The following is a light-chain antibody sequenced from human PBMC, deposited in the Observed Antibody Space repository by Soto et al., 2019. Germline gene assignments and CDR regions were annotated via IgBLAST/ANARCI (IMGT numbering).Light chain of an antibody. CDR3: SSYAGSNTVV. Sequence: QSALTQPPSASGSPGQSVTISCTGTSSDVGSYNYVSWYQLHPGKAPKLMIHEVTKRPSGVPDRFSGSKSGNTASLTVSGLQAEDEADYYCSSYAGSNTVVFGGGTQLTVL. J-gene: IGLJ2*01. V-gene: IGLV2-8*01. CDR1: SSDVGSYNY. CDR2: EVT.